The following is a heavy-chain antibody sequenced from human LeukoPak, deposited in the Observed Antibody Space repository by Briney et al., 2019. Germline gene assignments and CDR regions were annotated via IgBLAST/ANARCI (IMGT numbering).Heavy chain of an antibody. V-gene: IGHV1-2*02. CDR2: ISPNSGGT. CDR3: ARNRYGYNFGY. Sequence: ASVKVSCKASGYTFTGYYMHWVRQAPGQGLEWMGWISPNSGGTNYAQKFQGRVTMTRDTSISTTYMELSSLTSDDTAVYYCARNRYGYNFGYWAQGTLVTVSS. D-gene: IGHD5-24*01. CDR1: GYTFTGYY. J-gene: IGHJ4*02.